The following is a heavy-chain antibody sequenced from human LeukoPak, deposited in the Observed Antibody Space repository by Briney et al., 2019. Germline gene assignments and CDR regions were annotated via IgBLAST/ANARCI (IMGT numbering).Heavy chain of an antibody. CDR2: INHSGST. J-gene: IGHJ4*02. CDR3: ASHPYYYVPGIYKPPFAY. CDR1: GYSISSGYY. V-gene: IGHV4-34*01. D-gene: IGHD3-10*01. Sequence: PSETLSLTCAVSGYSISSGYYWSWIRQPPGKGLEWIGEINHSGSTNYNPSLKSRVTISVDTSKNQFSLKLSSVTAADTAVYYCASHPYYYVPGIYKPPFAYWGKGPLVTFSS.